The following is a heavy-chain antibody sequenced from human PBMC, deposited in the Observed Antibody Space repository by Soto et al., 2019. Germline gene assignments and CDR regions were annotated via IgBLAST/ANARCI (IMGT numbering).Heavy chain of an antibody. CDR1: GYTFTSYG. D-gene: IGHD1-26*01. V-gene: IGHV1-18*01. J-gene: IGHJ6*02. CDR3: AREGALIVGATMVVEAYGMDV. Sequence: QVQLVQSGAEVKKPGASVKVSCKASGYTFTSYGISWVRQAPGQGLEWMGWISAYNGNTNYAQKLQGRVTMTTDTPTSTAYMELRSLGSDDTAVYYCAREGALIVGATMVVEAYGMDVWGQGTTVTVSS. CDR2: ISAYNGNT.